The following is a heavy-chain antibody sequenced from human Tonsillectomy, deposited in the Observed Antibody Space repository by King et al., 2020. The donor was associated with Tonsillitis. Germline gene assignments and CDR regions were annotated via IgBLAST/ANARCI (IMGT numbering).Heavy chain of an antibody. CDR1: GGPISSGGYY. Sequence: QLQESGPGLVKPSQTLSLTCKVSGGPISSGGYYWSWIRQHPGKGLEWIGYIYYSGSTYYNPSLKSRVTISVDTSKNHFSLKLSSVTAADTAVYYCARGLFSSTNADAFDIWGQGTLVAVSS. D-gene: IGHD2-2*01. J-gene: IGHJ3*02. V-gene: IGHV4-31*03. CDR3: ARGLFSSTNADAFDI. CDR2: IYYSGST.